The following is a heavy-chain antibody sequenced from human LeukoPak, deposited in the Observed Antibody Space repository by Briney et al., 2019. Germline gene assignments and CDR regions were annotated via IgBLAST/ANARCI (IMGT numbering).Heavy chain of an antibody. CDR3: ARDFLYDSSHHDAFDI. V-gene: IGHV3-23*01. CDR2: ISNNGGST. D-gene: IGHD3-22*01. J-gene: IGHJ3*02. Sequence: GGSLRLSCAASGFTFSSYAMNWVRQAPGKGLEWVSSISNNGGSTYYYADSVKGRFTISRDNSKNTLYLQMNSLRAEDTAVYYCARDFLYDSSHHDAFDIWGQGTMVTVSS. CDR1: GFTFSSYA.